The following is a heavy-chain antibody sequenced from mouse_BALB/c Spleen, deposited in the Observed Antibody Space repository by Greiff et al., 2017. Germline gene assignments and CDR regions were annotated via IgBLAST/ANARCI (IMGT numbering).Heavy chain of an antibody. J-gene: IGHJ4*01. D-gene: IGHD1-1*01. CDR3: ARGILPGFLDY. V-gene: IGHV1-9*01. CDR2: ILPGSGST. CDR1: GYSFTSYW. Sequence: VQLQQPGAELVRPGASVKLSCKASGYSFTSYWMNWVKQRPGHGLEWIGEILPGSGSTNYNEKFKGKATFTADTSSNTAYMQLSSLTSEDSAVYYCARGILPGFLDYWGQGTSVTVSS.